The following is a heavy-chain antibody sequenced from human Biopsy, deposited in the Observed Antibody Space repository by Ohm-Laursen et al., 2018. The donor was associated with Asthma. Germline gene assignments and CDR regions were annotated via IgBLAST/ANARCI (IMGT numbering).Heavy chain of an antibody. CDR2: IDSVFGTT. V-gene: IGHV1-69*13. J-gene: IGHJ4*02. CDR1: GGTFNTYV. D-gene: IGHD2-2*01. CDR3: ARKAGSCISRTCYSLDF. Sequence: SVTPSCKSLGGTFNTYVIGWGRQAPGQGLEWLGGIDSVFGTTTYPQKFQDRVTITADDSTSTVYMELSSLRSEDTAVYYCARKAGSCISRTCYSLDFWGQGTLVTVSS.